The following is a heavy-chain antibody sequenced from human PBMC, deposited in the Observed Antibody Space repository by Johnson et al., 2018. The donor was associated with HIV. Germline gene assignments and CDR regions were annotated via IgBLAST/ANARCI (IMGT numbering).Heavy chain of an antibody. D-gene: IGHD4-23*01. CDR3: ARAPRWFNVFDI. J-gene: IGHJ3*02. CDR1: GFTFDDYA. Sequence: VQLVESGGGLVQPGRSLRLSCAASGFTFDDYAMHWVRQAPGKGLEWVSGISWNSGSIGYADSVKGRFTISRDNAKNSLYLQMNSLRAEDTALYYCARAPRWFNVFDIWGQGTMVTVSS. CDR2: ISWNSGSI. V-gene: IGHV3-9*01.